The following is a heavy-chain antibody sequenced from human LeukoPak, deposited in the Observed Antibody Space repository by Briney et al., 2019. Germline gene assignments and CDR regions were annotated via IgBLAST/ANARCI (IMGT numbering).Heavy chain of an antibody. CDR3: ARDIQNSGYDGGY. Sequence: GASEKVSCKASGYTFTDYYMHWVRQAPGQGLEWMGWINPNGGATEYAQRFQGRVTMTRDTSIRTAYLDLSRLTSDATAVYYCARDIQNSGYDGGYWGQGTLVTVSS. D-gene: IGHD5-12*01. J-gene: IGHJ4*02. V-gene: IGHV1-2*02. CDR2: INPNGGAT. CDR1: GYTFTDYY.